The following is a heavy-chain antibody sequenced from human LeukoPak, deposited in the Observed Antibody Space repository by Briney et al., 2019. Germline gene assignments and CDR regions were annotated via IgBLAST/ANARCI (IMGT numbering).Heavy chain of an antibody. Sequence: SETLSLTCTVSGGSISSSSYYWGWIRQPPGKGLEWIGSICYSGGTYYNPSLKSRVTISVDTSKNQFSLKLSSVTAADTAVYYCARDLENSGAKDCSSTSCYADYWGQGTLVTVSS. D-gene: IGHD2-2*01. CDR1: GGSISSSSYY. CDR2: ICYSGGT. CDR3: ARDLENSGAKDCSSTSCYADY. J-gene: IGHJ4*02. V-gene: IGHV4-39*07.